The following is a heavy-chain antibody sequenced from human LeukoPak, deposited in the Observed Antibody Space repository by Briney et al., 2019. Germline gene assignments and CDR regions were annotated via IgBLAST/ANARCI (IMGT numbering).Heavy chain of an antibody. CDR3: ARDMRDSAQLRYSYAYEFDY. J-gene: IGHJ4*02. V-gene: IGHV3-33*01. D-gene: IGHD3-16*01. CDR1: GFTFSSYG. CDR2: IWYDGSNK. Sequence: PGRSLRLSCAASGFTFSSYGMHWVRQAPGKGLEWVAVIWYDGSNKYYADSVKGRFTISRDNSKNTLYLQMNSLRAEDTAVYYCARDMRDSAQLRYSYAYEFDYWGQGTLVTVSS.